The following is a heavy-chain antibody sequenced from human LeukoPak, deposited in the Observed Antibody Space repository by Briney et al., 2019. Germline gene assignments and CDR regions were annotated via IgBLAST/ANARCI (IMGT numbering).Heavy chain of an antibody. V-gene: IGHV2-5*02. Sequence: SGPTLVKPTETLTLTCTFSGFSLSATGAGVGWLRQPPGKALEWLALIFWDDDQLSSPSLKTRLTLTKGTSKNQVVLTMTNVDPVDTATYYCAHRRGSGLNFFDFWGQGIQVSVSS. J-gene: IGHJ4*02. CDR2: IFWDDDQ. CDR3: AHRRGSGLNFFDF. D-gene: IGHD1-14*01. CDR1: GFSLSATGAG.